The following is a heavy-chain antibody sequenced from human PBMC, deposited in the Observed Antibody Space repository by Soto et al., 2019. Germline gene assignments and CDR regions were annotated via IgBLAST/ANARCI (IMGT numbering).Heavy chain of an antibody. CDR1: GFTFSSYA. CDR2: ISGSGGST. CDR3: ANGRGVLIRPGFDLMDV. D-gene: IGHD3-10*01. V-gene: IGHV3-23*01. Sequence: EVQLLEAGGGLVQPGGSLRLSCAASGFTFSSYAMSWVRQAPGKGLEWVSAISGSGGSTYYADSGKGRFTISRDNSKNTLYLQMNSLRAEDTAVYYCANGRGVLIRPGFDLMDVWGKGTTVTVSS. J-gene: IGHJ6*03.